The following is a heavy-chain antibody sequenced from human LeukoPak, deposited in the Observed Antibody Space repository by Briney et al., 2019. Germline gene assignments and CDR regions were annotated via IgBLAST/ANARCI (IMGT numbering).Heavy chain of an antibody. D-gene: IGHD4-17*01. CDR3: ATTTVTTGALDY. CDR1: GGSISSGGYS. J-gene: IGHJ4*02. Sequence: SETLSLTCAVSGGSISSGGYSWSWIRQPPGKGLEWIGYIYHSGSTYYNPSLKSRVTISVDRSKNQFSLKLSSVTAADTAVYYCATTTVTTGALDYWGQGTLVTVSS. CDR2: IYHSGST. V-gene: IGHV4-30-2*01.